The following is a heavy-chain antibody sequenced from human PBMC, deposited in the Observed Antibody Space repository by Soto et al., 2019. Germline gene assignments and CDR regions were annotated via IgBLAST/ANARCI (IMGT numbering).Heavy chain of an antibody. D-gene: IGHD1-1*01. Sequence: EVQLVESGGGLVQPGGSLRLSCAASGFTVSNNYMSWVRQAPGKGLEGVSVIYSGGNTYYADSVKGRFTISRDNSKNTLYLQMNSVRAEDTAVYYCARHPNNWLPWGQGTLVTVSS. J-gene: IGHJ5*02. CDR2: IYSGGNT. V-gene: IGHV3-66*04. CDR1: GFTVSNNY. CDR3: ARHPNNWLP.